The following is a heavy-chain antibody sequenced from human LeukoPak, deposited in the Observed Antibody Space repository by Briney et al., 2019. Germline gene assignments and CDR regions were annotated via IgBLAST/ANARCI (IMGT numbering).Heavy chain of an antibody. CDR1: GFAVTGYS. D-gene: IGHD4/OR15-4a*01. V-gene: IGHV3-30-3*01. Sequence: TGGSLRLSCVVSGFAVTGYSMHWVRQAPGKGLEWVAVMSYDGSNKYHADSVKGRFTISRDNSKNTLYLQMNSLRAEDTAVYYCSRDQAPDYMVLTYYYYYGMDVWGQGTTVTVSS. J-gene: IGHJ6*02. CDR2: MSYDGSNK. CDR3: SRDQAPDYMVLTYYYYYGMDV.